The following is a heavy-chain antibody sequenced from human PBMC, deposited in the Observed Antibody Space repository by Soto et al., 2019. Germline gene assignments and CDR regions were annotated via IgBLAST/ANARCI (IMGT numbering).Heavy chain of an antibody. Sequence: ASVKVSCKASGYTFSDYFIHWVRQAPGQGLEWMGMINPNSGATKFPHSSRARVSMTRDTSITTVFVELSRLTSADTAVYYCARGGYSSSSIRFDPWGQGTLVTVSS. J-gene: IGHJ5*02. CDR3: ARGGYSSSSIRFDP. V-gene: IGHV1-2*02. CDR2: INPNSGAT. D-gene: IGHD6-6*01. CDR1: GYTFSDYF.